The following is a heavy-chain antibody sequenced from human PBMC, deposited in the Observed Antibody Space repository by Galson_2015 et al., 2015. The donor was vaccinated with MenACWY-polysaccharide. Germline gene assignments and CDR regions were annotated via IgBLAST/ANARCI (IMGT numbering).Heavy chain of an antibody. Sequence: SGNPFLPCTVSGGSLRSLYWNWIRQAPGEGLEWGWDINYSGSTNHNPSLKSRVTMSVDTSKNQFSLNLTSVTDADTAVYYCARAIAVAGQRRDFDLWGRGTLVTVSS. CDR2: INYSGST. J-gene: IGHJ2*01. CDR3: ARAIAVAGQRRDFDL. D-gene: IGHD6-19*01. CDR1: GGSLRSLY. V-gene: IGHV4-59*01.